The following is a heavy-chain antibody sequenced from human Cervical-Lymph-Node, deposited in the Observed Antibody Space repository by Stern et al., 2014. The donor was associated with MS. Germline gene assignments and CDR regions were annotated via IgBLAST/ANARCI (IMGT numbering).Heavy chain of an antibody. D-gene: IGHD2-2*01. Sequence: EGQLVESGGGLVQPGRSLRLSCTASGFTFGDYAMSWFRQAPGKGLEWVGFIRTKRYDETTQYGASVKGRFTISRDDSRSIAYLQMSSLKSEDTAVYYCTRGRGTNSYHWGQGVLVTVSS. V-gene: IGHV3-49*03. CDR3: TRGRGTNSYH. J-gene: IGHJ4*02. CDR1: GFTFGDYA. CDR2: IRTKRYDETT.